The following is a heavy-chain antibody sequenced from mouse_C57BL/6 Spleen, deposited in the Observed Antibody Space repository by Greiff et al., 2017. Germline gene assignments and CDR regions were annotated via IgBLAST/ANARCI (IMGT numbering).Heavy chain of an antibody. J-gene: IGHJ1*03. CDR1: GYTFTSYW. Sequence: QVQLQQPGAELVKPGASVKMSCKASGYTFTSYWITWVKQRPGQGLEWIGDIYPGSGSTNYNEKFKSKATLTVDTSSSTAYMQLSSLTSEDSAVYYCAREGVYYYGSSWYFDVWGTGTTVTVSS. V-gene: IGHV1-55*01. CDR3: AREGVYYYGSSWYFDV. D-gene: IGHD1-1*01. CDR2: IYPGSGST.